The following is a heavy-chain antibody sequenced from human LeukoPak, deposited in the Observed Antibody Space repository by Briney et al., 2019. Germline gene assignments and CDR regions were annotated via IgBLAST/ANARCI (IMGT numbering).Heavy chain of an antibody. CDR1: GGSFSGYY. CDR3: ARGPGSYYLVAFDI. V-gene: IGHV4-34*01. D-gene: IGHD3-10*01. J-gene: IGHJ3*02. CDR2: ISHSGST. Sequence: SETLSLTCAVYGGSFSGYYWSWIRQPPGKGLEWIGEISHSGSTNYNPSLKSRVTISVDTSKNQFSLKLSSVTAADTAVYYCARGPGSYYLVAFDIWGQGTMVTVSS.